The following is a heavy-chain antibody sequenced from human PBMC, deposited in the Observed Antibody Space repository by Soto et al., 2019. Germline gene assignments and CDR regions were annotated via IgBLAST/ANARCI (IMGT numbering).Heavy chain of an antibody. V-gene: IGHV4-39*01. J-gene: IGHJ4*02. D-gene: IGHD3-22*01. CDR1: GGSISRSNYY. CDR2: IIESGPT. CDR3: ARGGQYYDMSTSYFDY. Sequence: QLQLQESGPGLVKPSETLSLTCTVSGGSISRSNYYWAWIRQRPGKGPEWIGSIIESGPTYKTPSRKSRVAISVDTSKNGFTLSLYYMTAADTAVYYCARGGQYYDMSTSYFDYWGQGTLVTVSS.